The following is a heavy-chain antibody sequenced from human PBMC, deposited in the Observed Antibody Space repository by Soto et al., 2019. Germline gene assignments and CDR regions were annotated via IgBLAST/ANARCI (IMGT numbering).Heavy chain of an antibody. Sequence: LGESLKISCKGSGYSFTSYWISWVRQMPGKGLEWMGRIDPSDSYTNYSPSFQGHVTISADKSISTAYLQWSSLKASDTAMYYCAGRLYSSSSPVLYYYYGMDVWGQGTTVTVSS. J-gene: IGHJ6*02. D-gene: IGHD6-6*01. CDR2: IDPSDSYT. CDR3: AGRLYSSSSPVLYYYYGMDV. V-gene: IGHV5-10-1*01. CDR1: GYSFTSYW.